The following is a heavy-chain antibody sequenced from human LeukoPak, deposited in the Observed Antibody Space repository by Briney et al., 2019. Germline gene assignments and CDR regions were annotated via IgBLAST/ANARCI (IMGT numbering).Heavy chain of an antibody. J-gene: IGHJ4*02. V-gene: IGHV1-69*13. Sequence: ASVKVSCKASGGTFSRFTISWVRQAPGQGFEWMGGITPIFGTANFAQKFQGRVSITADGSTSTAFMELSSLRSEDTAVYYCAREWGLESSGYYYAYWGQGTLVTVSS. CDR1: GGTFSRFT. D-gene: IGHD3-22*01. CDR2: ITPIFGTA. CDR3: AREWGLESSGYYYAY.